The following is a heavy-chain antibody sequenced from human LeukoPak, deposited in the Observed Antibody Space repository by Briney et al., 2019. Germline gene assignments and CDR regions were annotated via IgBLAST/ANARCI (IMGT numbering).Heavy chain of an antibody. CDR1: GFTFSGSA. CDR2: IRSKANSYAT. D-gene: IGHD3-10*01. CDR3: YTYYYGSGSYNPPFYFDY. Sequence: QAGGSLRLSCAASGFTFSGSAMHWVRQASGKGLEWVGRIRSKANSYATAYAASVKGRFTISRDDSKNTEYLQMNSLKTEDTAVYYCYTYYYGSGSYNPPFYFDYWGQGTLVTVSS. J-gene: IGHJ4*02. V-gene: IGHV3-73*01.